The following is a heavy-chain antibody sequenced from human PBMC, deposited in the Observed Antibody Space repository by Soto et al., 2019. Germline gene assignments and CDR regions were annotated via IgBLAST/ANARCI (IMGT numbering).Heavy chain of an antibody. CDR3: AREGEEFSSLSLGYFDD. V-gene: IGHV1-69*13. CDR2: IIPIFGTA. CDR1: GGTFSSYA. D-gene: IGHD6-6*01. J-gene: IGHJ4*01. Sequence: SVKVSCKASGGTFSSYAISWVRQAPGQGLEWMGGIIPIFGTANYAQKFQGRVTLTADESTSTSYMELSSLRSEDTAVYYCAREGEEFSSLSLGYFDDWA.